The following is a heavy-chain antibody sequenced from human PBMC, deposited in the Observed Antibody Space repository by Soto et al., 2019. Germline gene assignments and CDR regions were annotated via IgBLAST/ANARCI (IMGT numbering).Heavy chain of an antibody. J-gene: IGHJ4*02. CDR1: GFTFSSYW. V-gene: IGHV3-7*01. D-gene: IGHD3-10*02. CDR2: IKQDGSEK. CDR3: ARGMFGELSFYFDY. Sequence: GGSLRLSCAASGFTFSSYWMSWVRQAPGKGLEWVANIKQDGSEKYYVDSVKGRFTISRDNAKNSLYLQMNSLRAEDTAVYYCARGMFGELSFYFDYWGQGTLVTVS.